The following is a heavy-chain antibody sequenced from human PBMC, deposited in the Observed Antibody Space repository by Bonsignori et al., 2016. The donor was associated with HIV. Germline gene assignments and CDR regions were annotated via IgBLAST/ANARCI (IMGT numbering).Heavy chain of an antibody. CDR1: GFSISSSGYY. CDR2: TFHGGNK. J-gene: IGHJ4*03. V-gene: IGHV4-38-2*02. Sequence: QVQLQESGPGLVKPSETLSLTCVVSGFSISSSGYYWGWIRQPPGKGLEWVGSTFHGGNKYYNPALKSRATISLDTSKNQMSLRLKSVTAADTAVYYCARDRGGAADDYWGREPGHRFL. CDR3: ARDRGGAADDY. D-gene: IGHD6-13*01.